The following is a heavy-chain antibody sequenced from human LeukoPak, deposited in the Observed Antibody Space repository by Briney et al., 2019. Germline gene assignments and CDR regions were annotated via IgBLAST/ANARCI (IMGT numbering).Heavy chain of an antibody. J-gene: IGHJ5*02. D-gene: IGHD5-12*01. CDR3: ARQVDIVATIKWFDP. CDR1: GYSFTSYW. CDR2: IYPGDPDT. V-gene: IGHV5-51*01. Sequence: GESLKISCKGSGYSFTSYWIGWVRQMPGKGLEWMGIIYPGDPDTRYSPSFQGQVTISADKSISTAYLQWSSLKASDTAMYYCARQVDIVATIKWFDPWGQGTLVTVSS.